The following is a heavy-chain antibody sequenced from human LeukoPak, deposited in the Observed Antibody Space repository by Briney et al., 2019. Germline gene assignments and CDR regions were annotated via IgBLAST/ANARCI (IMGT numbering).Heavy chain of an antibody. J-gene: IGHJ3*02. Sequence: GGSLRLSCAAYGFTFSGYWMHWVRHAPGKGLVWVSRINSDGSSTNYADSVKGRFTISRDNAKNTLYLQMNSLRAEDTAVYYCARLDTAMVTYPLDIWGQGTMVTVSS. CDR2: INSDGSST. CDR1: GFTFSGYW. V-gene: IGHV3-74*01. D-gene: IGHD5-18*01. CDR3: ARLDTAMVTYPLDI.